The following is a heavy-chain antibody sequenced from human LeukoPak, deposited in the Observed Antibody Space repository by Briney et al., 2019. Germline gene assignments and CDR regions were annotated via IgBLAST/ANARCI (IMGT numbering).Heavy chain of an antibody. Sequence: SETLSLTCTVSGGSISSSSYYWGWIRQPPGKGLECIGSINYSGSTYYNPSLKSRVTISVDTSKNQFSLKLSSVTAADTAVYYCARGQRFTLHYWGQGTLVTVSS. V-gene: IGHV4-39*01. CDR1: GGSISSSSYY. J-gene: IGHJ4*02. CDR2: INYSGST. CDR3: ARGQRFTLHY. D-gene: IGHD2-2*01.